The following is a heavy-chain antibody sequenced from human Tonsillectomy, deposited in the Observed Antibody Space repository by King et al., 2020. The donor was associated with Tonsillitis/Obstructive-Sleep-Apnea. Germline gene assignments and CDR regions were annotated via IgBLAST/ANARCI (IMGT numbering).Heavy chain of an antibody. CDR1: GFTFSTYT. V-gene: IGHV3-23*04. J-gene: IGHJ3*02. Sequence: QLVQSGGGLVQPGGSLRLSCAASGFTFSTYTMGWGRQAPGKGLDWVSAISDGGDTTYYADSVKGRFTISRDNSKNTLYLQMNSLRAEDTAVYYCAKDGGVVGTADAFDIWGQGTMVTVSS. D-gene: IGHD1-26*01. CDR2: ISDGGDTT. CDR3: AKDGGVVGTADAFDI.